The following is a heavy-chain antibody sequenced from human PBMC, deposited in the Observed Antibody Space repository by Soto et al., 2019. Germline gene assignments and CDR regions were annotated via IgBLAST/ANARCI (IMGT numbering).Heavy chain of an antibody. CDR2: TYYSGTT. CDR3: AGHDVRAWGRLDS. CDR1: AGSISSGSYY. J-gene: IGHJ5*01. D-gene: IGHD7-27*01. Sequence: KSSETLSLTCTVSAGSISSGSYYWGWIRQPPGKGLEWIGTTYYSGTTHYNPSLKSRVPVSVDTSHNQFSLRLSVVTAADTALYYWAGHDVRAWGRLDSWGQGALVTVSS. V-gene: IGHV4-39*01.